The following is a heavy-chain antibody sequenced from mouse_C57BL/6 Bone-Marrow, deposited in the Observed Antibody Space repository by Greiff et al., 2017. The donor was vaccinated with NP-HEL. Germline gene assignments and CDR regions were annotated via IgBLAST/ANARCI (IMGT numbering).Heavy chain of an antibody. V-gene: IGHV1-82*01. Sequence: VKLMESGPELVKPGASVKISCKASGYAFSSSWMNWVKQRPGKGLEWIGRIYPGDGDTNYNGKFKGKATLTADKSSSTAYMQLSSLTSEDSAVYFCARENPDYWGQGTTLTVSS. J-gene: IGHJ2*01. CDR3: ARENPDY. CDR2: IYPGDGDT. CDR1: GYAFSSSW.